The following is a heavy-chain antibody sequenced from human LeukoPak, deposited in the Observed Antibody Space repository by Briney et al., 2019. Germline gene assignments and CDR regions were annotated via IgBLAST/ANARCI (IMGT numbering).Heavy chain of an antibody. CDR2: ISYDGSNN. CDR3: AKDFYYGSGLRGVSDY. CDR1: GFTFSHYG. J-gene: IGHJ4*02. V-gene: IGHV3-30*18. D-gene: IGHD3-10*01. Sequence: GGSLRLSCAASGFTFSHYGMHCVRQAPGKGLEWAAVISYDGSNNYYADSVKGRFTISRDNSKNTLYLQMNSLRAEDTAVYYCAKDFYYGSGLRGVSDYWGQGTLVTVSS.